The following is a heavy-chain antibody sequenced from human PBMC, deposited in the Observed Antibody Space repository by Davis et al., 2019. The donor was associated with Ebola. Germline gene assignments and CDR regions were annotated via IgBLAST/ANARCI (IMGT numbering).Heavy chain of an antibody. Sequence: ASVKVSCKASGYTFTDYYMHWVRQAPGQGLEWLGWISPNGGGTIYAQKFQGRLTMTRDTPISTAYMELSRLRSDDTAVYYCARDAEYCTNGVCPGRIDPWGQGTLVTVSS. CDR3: ARDAEYCTNGVCPGRIDP. CDR2: ISPNGGGT. CDR1: GYTFTDYY. J-gene: IGHJ5*02. D-gene: IGHD2-8*01. V-gene: IGHV1-2*02.